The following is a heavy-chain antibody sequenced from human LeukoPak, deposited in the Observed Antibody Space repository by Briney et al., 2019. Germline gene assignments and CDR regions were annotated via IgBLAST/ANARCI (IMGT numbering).Heavy chain of an antibody. D-gene: IGHD6-19*01. CDR3: AKVRRSSGWAFDY. CDR2: ISGSGGST. J-gene: IGHJ4*02. Sequence: GGSLRLSCAASGFTFSSYALSWVRQAPGKGLEWVSAISGSGGSTYYADSVKGRFTISRDNSKNTLYLQMNSLRAEDTAVYYCAKVRRSSGWAFDYWGQGTLVTVSS. V-gene: IGHV3-23*01. CDR1: GFTFSSYA.